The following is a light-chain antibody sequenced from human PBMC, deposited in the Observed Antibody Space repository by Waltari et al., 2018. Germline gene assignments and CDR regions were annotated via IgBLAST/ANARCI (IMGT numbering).Light chain of an antibody. V-gene: IGKV1-12*01. Sequence: DIQMTKSPSSLSASVGDKVTITCRASQGIGSWLAWYQQKPGKAPKVLIYGASSLQSGVPSRFSGSGSGTAYTLTISSLQPEDFATYFCHQGYNTPWTFGQGTKVEIK. CDR3: HQGYNTPWT. CDR2: GAS. J-gene: IGKJ1*01. CDR1: QGIGSW.